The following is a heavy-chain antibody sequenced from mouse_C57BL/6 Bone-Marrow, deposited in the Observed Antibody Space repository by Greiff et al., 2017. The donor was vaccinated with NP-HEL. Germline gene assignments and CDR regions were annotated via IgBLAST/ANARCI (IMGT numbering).Heavy chain of an antibody. D-gene: IGHD4-1*01. CDR3: ARLGELGRFGY. J-gene: IGHJ2*01. CDR1: GYAFSSYW. Sequence: QVQLQQSGAELVKPGASVKISCKASGYAFSSYWMNWVKQRPGKGLEWIGQIYPGDGDTNYNGKFKGKATLTADKSSSTAYMQLSSLTSEDSAVYFCARLGELGRFGYWGQGTTLTVSS. V-gene: IGHV1-80*01. CDR2: IYPGDGDT.